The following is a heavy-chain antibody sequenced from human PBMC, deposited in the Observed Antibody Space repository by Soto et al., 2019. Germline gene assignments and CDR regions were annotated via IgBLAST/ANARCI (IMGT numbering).Heavy chain of an antibody. CDR2: ISYDGSNK. J-gene: IGHJ6*02. V-gene: IGHV3-30*18. CDR1: GFTFSSYG. CDR3: AKGRYDILTGYYGHSGGMDV. D-gene: IGHD3-9*01. Sequence: GGSLRLSCAASGFTFSSYGMHWVRQAPGKGLEWVAVISYDGSNKYYADSVKGRFTISRDNSKNTLYLQMNSLRAEDTAVYYCAKGRYDILTGYYGHSGGMDVGGQGTTVTVSS.